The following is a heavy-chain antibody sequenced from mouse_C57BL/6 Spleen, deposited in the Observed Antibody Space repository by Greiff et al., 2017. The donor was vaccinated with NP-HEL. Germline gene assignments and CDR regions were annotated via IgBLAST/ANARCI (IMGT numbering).Heavy chain of an antibody. CDR1: GFTFSSYA. CDR3: ARERAYQGYFDV. J-gene: IGHJ1*03. V-gene: IGHV5-4*01. D-gene: IGHD3-3*01. Sequence: EVQLVESGGGLVKPGGSLKLSCAASGFTFSSYAMSWVRQTPEKRLEWVATISDGGSYTYYPDNVKGRFTISRDNAKNNLYLQMSHLKSEDTAMYYCARERAYQGYFDVWGTGTTVTVSS. CDR2: ISDGGSYT.